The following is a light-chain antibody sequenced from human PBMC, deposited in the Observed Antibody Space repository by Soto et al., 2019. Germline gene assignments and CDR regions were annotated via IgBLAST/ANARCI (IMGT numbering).Light chain of an antibody. J-gene: IGKJ1*01. CDR2: WAS. CDR1: QSILYSSNNKNY. CDR3: QQYYSSPTWT. Sequence: DIVMTQSPDSLAVSLGERATINCKSSQSILYSSNNKNYLAWYQQKTGQPPKLLIYWASIRESGVPDRFSGSGSGTDFTLPISSLQAEDVAIYYCQQYYSSPTWTFGQGTKVEIK. V-gene: IGKV4-1*01.